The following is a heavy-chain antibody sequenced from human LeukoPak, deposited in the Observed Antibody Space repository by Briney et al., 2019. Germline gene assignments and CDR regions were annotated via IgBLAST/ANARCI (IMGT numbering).Heavy chain of an antibody. CDR3: AREASSGAYNDY. V-gene: IGHV1-18*01. CDR2: ITPYNGNT. J-gene: IGHJ4*02. Sequence: GASVKVSCRASGYTFTNYDITWIRQAPGQGLEWMGYITPYNGNTNYAQKLQGRVTMTTDTSTSTVYMELRSLRSDDTAVYYCAREASSGAYNDYWGQGTLVTVS. D-gene: IGHD1-26*01. CDR1: GYTFTNYD.